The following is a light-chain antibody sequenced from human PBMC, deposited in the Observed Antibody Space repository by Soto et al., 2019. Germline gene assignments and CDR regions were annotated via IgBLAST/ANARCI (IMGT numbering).Light chain of an antibody. V-gene: IGKV1-39*01. CDR2: AAS. Sequence: DIQMTQSPSTLSGSVGDRVTITCRASQTISSWLAWYQQKPVKAPKLLIYAASSLQSGVPSRFRGSGSGTDFTLTISSLQPEDFATYYCQQSYSTPITFGQGTRLEI. CDR1: QTISSW. J-gene: IGKJ5*01. CDR3: QQSYSTPIT.